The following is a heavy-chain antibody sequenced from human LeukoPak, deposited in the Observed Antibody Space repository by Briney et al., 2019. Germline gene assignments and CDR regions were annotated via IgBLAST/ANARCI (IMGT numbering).Heavy chain of an antibody. CDR1: GYTFTGYY. Sequence: ASVKVSCKASGYTFTGYYMHWVRQAPGQGLEWMGRINPNSGGTNYAQKFQGRVTMTRDTSISTAYMELSRLRSDDAAVYYCARDPGGSYYMDVWGKGTTVTVSS. CDR3: ARDPGGSYYMDV. V-gene: IGHV1-2*06. D-gene: IGHD1-14*01. J-gene: IGHJ6*03. CDR2: INPNSGGT.